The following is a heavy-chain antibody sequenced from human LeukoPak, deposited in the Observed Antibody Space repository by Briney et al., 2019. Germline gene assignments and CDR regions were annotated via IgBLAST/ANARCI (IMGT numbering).Heavy chain of an antibody. CDR2: ISGSGGST. D-gene: IGHD3-10*01. CDR1: GFTFSSYA. CDR3: ARDPDYYGSGSYAEAGIVY. Sequence: GGSLRLSCAASGFTFSSYAMSWVRQAPGKGLEWVSAISGSGGSTYYADSVKGRFTISRDNAKNSLYLQMNSLRAEDTAVYYCARDPDYYGSGSYAEAGIVYWGQGTLVTVSS. J-gene: IGHJ4*02. V-gene: IGHV3-23*01.